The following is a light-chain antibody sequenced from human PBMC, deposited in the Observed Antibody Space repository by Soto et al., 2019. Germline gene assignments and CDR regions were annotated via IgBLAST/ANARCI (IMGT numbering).Light chain of an antibody. J-gene: IGLJ2*01. CDR2: DVS. Sequence: QSALTQPASVSGSPGQSITISCTGTSSDVAGYNYVSWYQQHPGKAPKLMIYDVSNRPSGVSNRFSGSKSGNTASLTISGLQAEDAADYYCSSYTSSSTPIFGGWTKLTVL. CDR3: SSYTSSSTPI. CDR1: SSDVAGYNY. V-gene: IGLV2-14*01.